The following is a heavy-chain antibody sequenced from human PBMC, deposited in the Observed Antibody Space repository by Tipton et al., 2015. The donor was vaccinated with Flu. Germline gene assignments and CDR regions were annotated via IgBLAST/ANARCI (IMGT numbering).Heavy chain of an antibody. J-gene: IGHJ4*02. V-gene: IGHV4-39*07. CDR3: ARDRRTYTTGDYPVRYFDF. CDR1: GGSISSGRYY. CDR2: IYYSGNT. D-gene: IGHD4-17*01. Sequence: TLSLTCTVSGGSISSGRYYWGWIRQPPGKGLEWVGSIYYSGNTYHNPSLKSRVTISVDTSKTQVSLRLTSVTTADTAVYYCARDRRTYTTGDYPVRYFDFWGPGTLVAVSS.